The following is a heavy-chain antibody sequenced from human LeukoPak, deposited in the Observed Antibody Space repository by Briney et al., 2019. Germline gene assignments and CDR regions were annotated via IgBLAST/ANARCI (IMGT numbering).Heavy chain of an antibody. CDR3: ARRNRAYWYFDL. D-gene: IGHD1-14*01. CDR2: MNPHSGKS. J-gene: IGHJ2*01. V-gene: IGHV1-8*01. Sequence: GASVKVSCTASGYSFTSFDINWVRQASGQGLEWMGWMNPHSGKSGSAQKFQGRVILTSNTSISTVYMELSSLRSEDSAIYYCARRNRAYWYFDLWGRGTPVTVSS. CDR1: GYSFTSFD.